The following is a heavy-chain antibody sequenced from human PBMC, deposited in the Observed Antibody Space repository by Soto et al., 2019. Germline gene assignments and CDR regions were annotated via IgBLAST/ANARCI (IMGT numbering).Heavy chain of an antibody. D-gene: IGHD3-10*01. Sequence: ASVKVSCKASGYTFTSYGISWVRQAPGQGLEWMGWISAYNDYTNYAQKLQGRVTMTTDTSTRIAYLELRSLRSDDTAVYYCAREGYYSGSGSYYPPRYYGMDVWGQGTTVTVSS. J-gene: IGHJ6*02. CDR3: AREGYYSGSGSYYPPRYYGMDV. CDR1: GYTFTSYG. V-gene: IGHV1-18*01. CDR2: ISAYNDYT.